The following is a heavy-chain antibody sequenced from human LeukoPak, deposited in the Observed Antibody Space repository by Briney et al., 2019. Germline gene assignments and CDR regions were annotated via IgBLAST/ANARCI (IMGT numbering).Heavy chain of an antibody. J-gene: IGHJ5*02. Sequence: SETLSLTCSVYGGSFSVYYWIWIRQSPEMGLQWIGEISHRGSTNYNPSLRSRLTMSVDTSKHQFSLKLSSVTAADSAVYYCARDGYSIGRAFDPWGQGMLVTVSS. V-gene: IGHV4-34*01. D-gene: IGHD5-18*01. CDR3: ARDGYSIGRAFDP. CDR1: GGSFSVYY. CDR2: ISHRGST.